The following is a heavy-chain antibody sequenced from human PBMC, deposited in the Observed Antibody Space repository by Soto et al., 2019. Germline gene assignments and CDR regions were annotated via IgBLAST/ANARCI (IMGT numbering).Heavy chain of an antibody. V-gene: IGHV1-3*01. CDR2: LNGGTGQT. CDR3: ARGKGMEENYFYYGMDI. J-gene: IGHJ6*02. CDR1: GYSFSTYG. D-gene: IGHD3-10*01. Sequence: ASVKVSCKASGYSFSTYGMHWVRQAPGQSLEWMGWLNGGTGQTRYSQRFQDRLIIARDTSASTGYMELRSLRSEDTAVYYCARGKGMEENYFYYGMDIWGQGTTVTVSS.